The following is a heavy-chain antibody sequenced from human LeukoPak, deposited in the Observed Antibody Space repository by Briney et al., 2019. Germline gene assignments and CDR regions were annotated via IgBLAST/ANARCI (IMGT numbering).Heavy chain of an antibody. J-gene: IGHJ4*02. CDR1: GFTVSSIV. CDR3: AKRGAEVGQTVAPGDY. Sequence: GGSLRLSCAASGFTVSSIVMSWVRPGPGKGLEWVSSITGRGGSIYYADSVKGRFTSSRDNSKDTLYLQMSSLRAEDTAVYYCAKRGAEVGQTVAPGDYWGQGTLVTVSS. D-gene: IGHD1-26*01. V-gene: IGHV3-23*01. CDR2: ITGRGGSI.